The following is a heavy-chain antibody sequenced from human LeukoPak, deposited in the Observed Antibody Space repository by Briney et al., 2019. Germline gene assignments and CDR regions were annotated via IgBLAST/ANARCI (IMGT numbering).Heavy chain of an antibody. D-gene: IGHD1-26*01. J-gene: IGHJ4*02. V-gene: IGHV3-7*01. CDR3: FSAPDY. Sequence: PGGSLRLSCVVSGFIFGDYGMSWVRQAPGKGLEWVANINKDGSEQYYVDSVKGRFTISRDNARNSLYLQMNSLRAEDTAVYYCFSAPDYWGQGTLVTVSS. CDR2: INKDGSEQ. CDR1: GFIFGDYG.